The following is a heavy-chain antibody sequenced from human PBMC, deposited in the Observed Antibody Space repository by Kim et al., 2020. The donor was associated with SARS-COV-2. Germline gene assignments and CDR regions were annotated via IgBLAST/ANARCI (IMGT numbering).Heavy chain of an antibody. CDR2: ISSSSSTI. CDR1: GFTFSSYS. CDR3: AREGAAAVRYYYYGMDV. V-gene: IGHV3-48*02. D-gene: IGHD6-13*01. Sequence: GGSLRLSCAASGFTFSSYSMNWVRQAPGKGLEWVSYISSSSSTIYYADSVKGRFTISRDNAKNSLYLQMNSLRDEDTAVYYCAREGAAAVRYYYYGMDVWGQGTTVTVSS. J-gene: IGHJ6*02.